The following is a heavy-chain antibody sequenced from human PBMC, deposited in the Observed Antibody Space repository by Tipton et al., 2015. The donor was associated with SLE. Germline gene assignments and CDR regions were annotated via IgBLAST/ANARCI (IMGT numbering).Heavy chain of an antibody. CDR2: ISSSGSYI. V-gene: IGHV3-48*03. D-gene: IGHD5-12*01. J-gene: IGHJ4*02. CDR3: AKGLYSGYELDY. CDR1: GFTFSSYE. Sequence: SLRLSCAASGFTFSSYEMNWVRQAPGKGLEWVSYISSSGSYIYYADSVKGRFTISRDNAKNSLYLQMNSLRAEDTAVYYCAKGLYSGYELDYWGQGTLVTVSS.